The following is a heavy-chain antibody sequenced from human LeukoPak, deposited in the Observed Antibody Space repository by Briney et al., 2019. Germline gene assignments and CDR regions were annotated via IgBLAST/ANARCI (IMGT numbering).Heavy chain of an antibody. CDR3: ARVNWSGYDFRGAFDI. CDR2: IYYSGST. V-gene: IGHV4-59*01. Sequence: SETLSLTCTVSGGSISNYYWSWIRQPPGKGLEWIGFIYYSGSTNYNPSLKSRVTISVDTSKNQFSLKLSSVTAADTAVYYCARVNWSGYDFRGAFDIWGQGTMVTVSS. J-gene: IGHJ3*02. D-gene: IGHD5-12*01. CDR1: GGSISNYY.